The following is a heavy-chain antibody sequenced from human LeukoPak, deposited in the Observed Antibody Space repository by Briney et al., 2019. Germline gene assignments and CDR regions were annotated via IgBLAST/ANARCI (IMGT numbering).Heavy chain of an antibody. CDR1: GFTFSSYA. V-gene: IGHV3-23*01. Sequence: GGSLRLSCAASGFTFSSYAMSWVRQAPGKGLEWVSAISGSGGSTYYADSVKGRFTISRDNSKNTLYLQMNSLGAEDTAVYYCAKAGDTRDDSSGYYRLVPFDYWGQGTLVTVSS. D-gene: IGHD3-22*01. CDR3: AKAGDTRDDSSGYYRLVPFDY. J-gene: IGHJ4*02. CDR2: ISGSGGST.